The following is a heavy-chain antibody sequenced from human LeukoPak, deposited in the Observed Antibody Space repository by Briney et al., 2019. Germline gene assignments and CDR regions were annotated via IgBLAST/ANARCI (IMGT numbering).Heavy chain of an antibody. V-gene: IGHV3-23*01. J-gene: IGHJ4*02. CDR2: ISGSGGST. D-gene: IGHD2-15*01. CDR3: AKDWGPYCSGGSCRTSHPFDY. CDR1: GFTFSSYA. Sequence: PGGSLRLSCAASGFTFSSYAMSWVRQAPGKGLEWVSAISGSGGSTYYADSVKGRFTISRDNSKNTLYLQMNSLRAEDTAVYYCAKDWGPYCSGGSCRTSHPFDYWGQGTLVTVSS.